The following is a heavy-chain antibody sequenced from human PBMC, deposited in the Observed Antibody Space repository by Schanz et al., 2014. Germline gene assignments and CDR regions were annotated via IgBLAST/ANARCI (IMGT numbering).Heavy chain of an antibody. CDR3: ARPALWFGDNCFDP. CDR1: GFTFSSYW. V-gene: IGHV3-74*02. CDR2: IKSDGSST. J-gene: IGHJ5*02. D-gene: IGHD3-10*01. Sequence: EVQLVASGGGLVQPGGSLRLSCAASGFTFSSYWMHWVRQVPGKGLVWVSRIKSDGSSTSYADSVKGRFTISRDNAKNTLYLQMNSLRAEDTAVYYCARPALWFGDNCFDPWVQGTLVTVSS.